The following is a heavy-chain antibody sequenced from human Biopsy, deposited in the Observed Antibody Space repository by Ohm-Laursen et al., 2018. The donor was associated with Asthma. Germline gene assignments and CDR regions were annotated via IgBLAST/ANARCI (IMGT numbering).Heavy chain of an antibody. Sequence: TLSLTCTVSPGSINDYYWNWIRQFPGKGLEWIGYVHSTGSTRFNPSLKSRLTISVDTSVDRVSLKLTSVTAADTAVYYCARATSTWSQSGPHYFDHWGQGTLVTVSS. CDR3: ARATSTWSQSGPHYFDH. D-gene: IGHD6-13*01. CDR2: VHSTGST. V-gene: IGHV4-59*01. J-gene: IGHJ4*02. CDR1: PGSINDYY.